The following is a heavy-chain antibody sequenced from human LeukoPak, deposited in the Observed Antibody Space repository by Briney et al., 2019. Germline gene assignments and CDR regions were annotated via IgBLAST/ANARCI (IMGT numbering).Heavy chain of an antibody. CDR3: ARGGGVVDY. D-gene: IGHD2-15*01. V-gene: IGHV4-59*08. J-gene: IGHJ4*02. Sequence: SETLSLTCTVSGGSISSYYWSWIRQPPGKGLEWIGYIYNSGSTNYNPSLKSRVTISVDTSKNQFSLKLSSVTAADTAVYYCARGGGVVDYWGQGTLVTVSS. CDR1: GGSISSYY. CDR2: IYNSGST.